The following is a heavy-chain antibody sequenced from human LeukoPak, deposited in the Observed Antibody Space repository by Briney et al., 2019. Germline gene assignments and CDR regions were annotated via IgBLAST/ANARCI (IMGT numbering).Heavy chain of an antibody. CDR2: ISSSSSYI. D-gene: IGHD4-11*01. CDR3: ARELLTYSNHKLGHYMDV. V-gene: IGHV3-21*01. Sequence: PGGSLRLSCAASGFTFSSYSMNWVRQAPGPGLEWVSCISSSSSYIYYADSVKGRFTISRENAKNSLSLQMNSLRAEDTAVYYCARELLTYSNHKLGHYMDVWGKGTTVTVSS. CDR1: GFTFSSYS. J-gene: IGHJ6*03.